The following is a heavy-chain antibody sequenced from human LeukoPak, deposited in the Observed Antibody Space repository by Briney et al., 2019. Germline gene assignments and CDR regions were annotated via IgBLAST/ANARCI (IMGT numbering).Heavy chain of an antibody. V-gene: IGHV1-3*01. Sequence: PGGFLRLSCAASGFTFTSYAMHWVRQAPGQRLEWMGWINAGNGNTKYSQKFQGRVTITRDTSASTAYMELSSLRSEDTAVYYCAREWASHDSNDCWGQGTLVTVSS. CDR2: INAGNGNT. J-gene: IGHJ4*02. CDR1: GFTFTSYA. CDR3: AREWASHDSNDC. D-gene: IGHD1-1*01.